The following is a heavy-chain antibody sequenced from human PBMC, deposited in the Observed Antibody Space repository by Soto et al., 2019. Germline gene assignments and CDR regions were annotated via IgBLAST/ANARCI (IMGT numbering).Heavy chain of an antibody. Sequence: SETLSLTCTVSGGSISSGGYYWSWIRQHPGKGLEWIGYIHYSGSTNYNPSLKSRVTISVDTSKNQFSLKLSSVTAADTAVYYCARRRYQPQNYFDYWGQGTLVTVSS. CDR2: IHYSGST. CDR3: ARRRYQPQNYFDY. D-gene: IGHD2-2*01. V-gene: IGHV4-61*08. CDR1: GGSISSGGYY. J-gene: IGHJ4*02.